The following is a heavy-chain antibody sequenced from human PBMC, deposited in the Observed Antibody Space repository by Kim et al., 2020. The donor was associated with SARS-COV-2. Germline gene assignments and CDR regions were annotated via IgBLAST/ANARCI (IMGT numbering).Heavy chain of an antibody. J-gene: IGHJ4*02. D-gene: IGHD3-3*01. V-gene: IGHV4-59*01. CDR2: ST. CDR3: ARARGDGFDY. Sequence: STNYNPSLKSRVTISVDTSKNQFSLKLSSVTAADTAVYYCARARGDGFDYWGQGTLVTVSS.